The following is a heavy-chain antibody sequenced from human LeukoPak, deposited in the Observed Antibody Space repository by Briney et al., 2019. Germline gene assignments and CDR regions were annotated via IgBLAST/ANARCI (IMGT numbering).Heavy chain of an antibody. CDR3: AASLICSSTSCPRAGAFDT. D-gene: IGHD2-2*01. CDR1: GFTFTSSA. Sequence: SVKVSCKASGFTFTSSAVQWVRQARGQRLEWIGWIVVGSGNTNYAQKFQERVTITRDMSTSTAYMELSSLRSEDTAVYYCAASLICSSTSCPRAGAFDTWGQGTMVTVSS. V-gene: IGHV1-58*01. J-gene: IGHJ3*02. CDR2: IVVGSGNT.